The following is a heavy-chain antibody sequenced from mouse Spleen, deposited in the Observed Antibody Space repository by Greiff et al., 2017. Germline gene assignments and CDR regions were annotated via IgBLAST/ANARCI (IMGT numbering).Heavy chain of an antibody. V-gene: IGHV1-19*01. CDR2: INPYNGGT. D-gene: IGHD2-5*01. Sequence: VQLQQSGPVLVKPGASVKMSCKASGYTFTDYYMNWVKQSHGKSLEWIGVINPYNGGTSYNQKFKGKATLTVDKSSSTAYMELNSLTSEDSAVYYCARSGYSNYPWFAYWGQGTLVTVSA. CDR3: ARSGYSNYPWFAY. J-gene: IGHJ3*01. CDR1: GYTFTDYY.